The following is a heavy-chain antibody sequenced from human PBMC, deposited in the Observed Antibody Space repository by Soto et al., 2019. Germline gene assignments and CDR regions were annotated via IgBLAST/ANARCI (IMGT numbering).Heavy chain of an antibody. J-gene: IGHJ4*02. V-gene: IGHV4-59*01. D-gene: IGHD6-13*01. CDR3: ARGSSAAAGYFDY. CDR2: IYYSGST. CDR1: GGSISSYY. Sequence: QVQLQESGPGLVKPSETLSLTCTVSGGSISSYYWSWIRQPPGKGLEWIGYIYYSGSTNYNPSLKSRVTISVDTSKNQFSLKLNSVTAADTAVYYCARGSSAAAGYFDYWGQGTLVTVSS.